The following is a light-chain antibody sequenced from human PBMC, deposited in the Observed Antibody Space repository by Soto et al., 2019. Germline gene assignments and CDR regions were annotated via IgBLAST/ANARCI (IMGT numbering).Light chain of an antibody. CDR1: QSVSNNY. CDR2: GAS. Sequence: EMVLTRSPGTRSVSAGRTRTLSCRASQSVSNNYLAWYQQKPGQAPRLLIYGASNRATGIPDRFSGSGSGTRYTLTISSLETEDFPVYYSQRYGSSGTFGQGTKVDIK. CDR3: QRYGSSGT. J-gene: IGKJ1*01. V-gene: IGKV3-20*01.